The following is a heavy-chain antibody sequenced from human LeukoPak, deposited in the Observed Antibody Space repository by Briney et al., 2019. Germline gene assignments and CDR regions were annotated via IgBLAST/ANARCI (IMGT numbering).Heavy chain of an antibody. Sequence: SETLSPTCTVSGGSISSYYWSWIRQPAGKGLEWIGRIYTSGSTNYNPSLKSRVTMSVDTSKNQFSLKLSSVTAADTAVYYCASANPHSSSWYVFDYWGQGTLVTVSS. D-gene: IGHD6-13*01. J-gene: IGHJ4*02. CDR3: ASANPHSSSWYVFDY. CDR2: IYTSGST. CDR1: GGSISSYY. V-gene: IGHV4-4*07.